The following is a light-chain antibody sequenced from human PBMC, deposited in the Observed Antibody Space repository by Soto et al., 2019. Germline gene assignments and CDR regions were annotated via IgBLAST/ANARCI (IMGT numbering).Light chain of an antibody. CDR2: EVT. Sequence: QSALTQPPSASGSPGQSVAISCTGTSSDVCGNNYVSWYQQHPGKAPKLMVYEVTKRPSGVPDRFSGSKSGDTACLTVSGLKAEDEADYYCSSYAGSNNVIFGGGTQLTVL. CDR1: SSDVCGNNY. V-gene: IGLV2-8*01. CDR3: SSYAGSNNVI. J-gene: IGLJ2*01.